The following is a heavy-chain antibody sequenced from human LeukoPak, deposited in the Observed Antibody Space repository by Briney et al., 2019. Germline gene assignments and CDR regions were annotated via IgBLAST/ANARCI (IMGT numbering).Heavy chain of an antibody. D-gene: IGHD1-1*01. CDR3: ARERYSRADFDY. V-gene: IGHV3-21*01. Sequence: GGSLRLSCAASGFTFSSYSMNRVRQAPGKGLEWVSSISSSSSYIYYADSVKGRFTISRDNAKNSLYLQMNSLRAEDTAVYYCARERYSRADFDYWGQGTLVTVSS. J-gene: IGHJ4*02. CDR1: GFTFSSYS. CDR2: ISSSSSYI.